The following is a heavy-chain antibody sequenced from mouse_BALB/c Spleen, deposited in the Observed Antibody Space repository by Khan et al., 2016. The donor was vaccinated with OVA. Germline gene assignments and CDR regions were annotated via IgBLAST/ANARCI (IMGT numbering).Heavy chain of an antibody. J-gene: IGHJ3*01. CDR2: VNPNTGNT. V-gene: IGHV1-26*01. CDR1: GYSFTNYY. CDR3: ARGYDFFAY. Sequence: VQLQQSGPDLVKPGASVKMSCKASGYSFTNYYVNWVKQSHGKSLECIGRVNPNTGNTNYNQTFKGKAILIVDTSSRTAFMEIRGLKSEYSAVYYCARGYDFFAYWGQGTLVTVSA. D-gene: IGHD2-2*01.